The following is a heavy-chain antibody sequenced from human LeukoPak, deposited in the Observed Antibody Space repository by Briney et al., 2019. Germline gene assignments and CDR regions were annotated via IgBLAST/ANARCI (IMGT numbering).Heavy chain of an antibody. CDR2: ISGSGGST. CDR1: GFTFSSYA. D-gene: IGHD2-2*01. CDR3: AKAYGMVVVPSDAFDI. Sequence: TGGSLRLSCAASGFTFSSYAMSWVRQAPGKGLEWVSAISGSGGSTYYADSVKGRFTISRDNSKNTLYLQMNSLRAEDTAVYYCAKAYGMVVVPSDAFDIWGQGTMVTVSS. V-gene: IGHV3-23*01. J-gene: IGHJ3*02.